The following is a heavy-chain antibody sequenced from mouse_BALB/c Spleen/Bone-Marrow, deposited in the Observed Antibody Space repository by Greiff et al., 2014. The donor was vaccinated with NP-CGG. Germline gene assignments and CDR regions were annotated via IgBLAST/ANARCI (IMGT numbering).Heavy chain of an antibody. CDR3: ARYGNYPLFAY. CDR2: ISPSTGYS. D-gene: IGHD2-1*01. J-gene: IGHJ3*01. Sequence: QVQLKESGAELAKPGASVKMSCKASGYSFTNYWMHWVKQRLGQGLEWIGYISPSTGYSEYNQKFKDKATLTADKSSNIAYMQLSSLTSEDSAVYYCARYGNYPLFAYWGQGTLVTVSA. V-gene: IGHV1-7*01. CDR1: GYSFTNYW.